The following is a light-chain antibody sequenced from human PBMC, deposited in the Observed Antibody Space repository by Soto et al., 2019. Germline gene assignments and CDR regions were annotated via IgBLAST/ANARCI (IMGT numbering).Light chain of an antibody. J-gene: IGKJ4*02. CDR2: GAS. V-gene: IGKV3-20*01. CDR3: QQYGASPET. Sequence: EIVLTQSPGTLSLSPGERATLSCRTSARVNGTFFAWYQQKPGQAPRLLIHGASSRATDIPERFSGSGSGTDFNLTITRVDTDDAAVYYCQQYGASPETFGRGTKVQIK. CDR1: ARVNGTF.